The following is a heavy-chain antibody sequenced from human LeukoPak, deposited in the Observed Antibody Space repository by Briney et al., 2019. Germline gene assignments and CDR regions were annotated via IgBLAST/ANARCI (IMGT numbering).Heavy chain of an antibody. Sequence: SETLSLTCAVYGGSFSGYYWSWIRQPLGKGLEWIGEINHSGSTNYNPSLKSRVTISVDTSKNQFSLTLSSVTAADTAVYYCARSGYCSSTSCYMRGYYFDYWGQGTLVTVSS. CDR1: GGSFSGYY. V-gene: IGHV4-34*01. CDR2: INHSGST. J-gene: IGHJ4*02. D-gene: IGHD2-2*02. CDR3: ARSGYCSSTSCYMRGYYFDY.